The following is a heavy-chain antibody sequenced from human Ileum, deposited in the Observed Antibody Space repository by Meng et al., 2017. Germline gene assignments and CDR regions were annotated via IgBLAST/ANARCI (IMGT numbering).Heavy chain of an antibody. Sequence: VQLVESGGGLAPPGGSLRLSCEASGFTFTDHWMHWVRQGPGKGLVWVSRINPDGSDPTYADSVKGRFTISRDNAKNTVYLQMNSLRAEDTALYYCTNDRLNHWGQGALVTVSS. V-gene: IGHV3-74*01. D-gene: IGHD1-1*01. J-gene: IGHJ1*01. CDR3: TNDRLNH. CDR1: GFTFTDHW. CDR2: INPDGSDP.